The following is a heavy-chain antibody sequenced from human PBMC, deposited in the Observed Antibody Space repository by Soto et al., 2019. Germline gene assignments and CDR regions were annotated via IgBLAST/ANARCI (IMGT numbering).Heavy chain of an antibody. CDR3: ARGHSVHGDYDILNGYYSVYYFDY. CDR1: GGSISSGDYY. J-gene: IGHJ4*02. CDR2: IYYSGST. D-gene: IGHD3-9*01. V-gene: IGHV4-30-4*01. Sequence: SETLSLTCTVSGGSISSGDYYWSWIRQPPGKGLEWIGYIYYSGSTYYDPSLKSRVTISVDTSKNQFSLKLSSVTAADTAVYYCARGHSVHGDYDILNGYYSVYYFDYWGQGTLVTVSS.